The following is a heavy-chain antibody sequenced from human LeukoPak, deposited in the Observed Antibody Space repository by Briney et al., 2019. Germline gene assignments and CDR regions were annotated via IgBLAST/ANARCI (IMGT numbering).Heavy chain of an antibody. D-gene: IGHD3-22*01. CDR1: GGSISSSSYY. CDR3: ARVPFDYYDSDDYYYHDAFDI. CDR2: VYYGGIT. J-gene: IGHJ3*02. Sequence: TSETLSLTCTVSGGSISSSSYYWDWIRQPPGKGLEWIGYVYYGGITHYNPSLKSRVTITLDTSKNQFSLKLTSVTAADTAVYYCARVPFDYYDSDDYYYHDAFDIWGQGTMVTVSS. V-gene: IGHV4-61*05.